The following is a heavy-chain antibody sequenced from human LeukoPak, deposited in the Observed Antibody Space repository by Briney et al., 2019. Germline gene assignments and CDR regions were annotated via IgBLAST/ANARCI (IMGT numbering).Heavy chain of an antibody. CDR2: ISSGGSNI. J-gene: IGHJ3*02. D-gene: IGHD2-2*01. V-gene: IGHV3-11*04. CDR3: ARGNCSSISCYPHDAFDI. Sequence: GGSLRLSCGASGFTFSDYYMSWIRQAPGKGLEWVSYISSGGSNIYYADSVKGRFTLSRDNAKNSLSLQMNSLRAEDTAVYYCARGNCSSISCYPHDAFDIWGQGTMVTVSS. CDR1: GFTFSDYY.